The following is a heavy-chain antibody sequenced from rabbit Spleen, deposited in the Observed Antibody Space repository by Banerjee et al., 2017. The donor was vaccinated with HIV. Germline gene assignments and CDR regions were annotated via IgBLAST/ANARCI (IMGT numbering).Heavy chain of an antibody. CDR2: IAGSSSGFT. CDR1: GFSFSSSDY. CDR3: ARETSSGWGVVSYYFSL. D-gene: IGHD4-1*01. J-gene: IGHJ4*01. V-gene: IGHV1S40*01. Sequence: QSLEESGGGLVQPEGSLALTCKASGFSFSSSDYICWVRQAPGKGLEWISCIAGSSSGFTYSATWAKGRFTISKTSSTTVTLQMTSLTVADTATYFCARETSSGWGVVSYYFSLWGQGTLVTVS.